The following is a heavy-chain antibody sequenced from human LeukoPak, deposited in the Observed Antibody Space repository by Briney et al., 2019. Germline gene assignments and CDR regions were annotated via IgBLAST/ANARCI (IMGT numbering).Heavy chain of an antibody. D-gene: IGHD4-17*01. CDR3: ARGGDYGVKIDY. J-gene: IGHJ4*02. CDR1: GFTFSSYA. V-gene: IGHV3-30*04. CDR2: ISYDGSNK. Sequence: GGSLRLSCAASGFTFSSYAMHWVRQAPGKGLEWVAVISYDGSNKYYADSVKGRFTISRDSSKNTLYLQMNSLRVEDTAVYYCARGGDYGVKIDYWGQGTLVTVSS.